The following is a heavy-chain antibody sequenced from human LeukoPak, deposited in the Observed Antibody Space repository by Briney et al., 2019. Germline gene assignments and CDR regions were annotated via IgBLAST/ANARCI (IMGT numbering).Heavy chain of an antibody. CDR1: GYSISSGYL. D-gene: IGHD6-13*01. Sequence: SETLSLTCTVSGYSISSGYLWGWIRQPPGKGLEWIGSIYHSGSTSYNPSLKSRLTISVDTSKNQFSLKLNFVTAADTAMYYCARMFRSSWYINWFDPWGQGTLVTVSS. CDR2: IYHSGST. V-gene: IGHV4-38-2*02. J-gene: IGHJ5*02. CDR3: ARMFRSSWYINWFDP.